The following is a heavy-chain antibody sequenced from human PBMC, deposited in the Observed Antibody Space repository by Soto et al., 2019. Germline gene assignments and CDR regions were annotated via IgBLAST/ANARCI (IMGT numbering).Heavy chain of an antibody. Sequence: QVQLVESGGGVVQPGRSLRLSCAASGFTFSSYGMHWVRQAPGKGLEWVAVISYDGSNKYYADSVKGRFTISRDNSKKSLYLQMNGLRAEDTAGYYCAKVVSGYRGYDSFGYYFYGMDVWGQGTTVTVSS. CDR3: AKVVSGYRGYDSFGYYFYGMDV. V-gene: IGHV3-30*18. CDR2: ISYDGSNK. J-gene: IGHJ6*02. D-gene: IGHD5-12*01. CDR1: GFTFSSYG.